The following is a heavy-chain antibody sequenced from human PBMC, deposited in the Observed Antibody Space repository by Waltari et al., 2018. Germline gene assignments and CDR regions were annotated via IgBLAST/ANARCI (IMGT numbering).Heavy chain of an antibody. Sequence: QVQLVQSGAEVKKPGASVKLSCTASGYTFTRYDINWVRQATGQGLEWMGWTNPNSGNTGYAQKFQGRVTMTRNTSISTAYMELSSLRSEDTAVYYCARDPQLRFLEWLPNWFDPWGQGTLVTVSS. CDR3: ARDPQLRFLEWLPNWFDP. J-gene: IGHJ5*02. CDR2: TNPNSGNT. V-gene: IGHV1-8*01. CDR1: GYTFTRYD. D-gene: IGHD3-3*01.